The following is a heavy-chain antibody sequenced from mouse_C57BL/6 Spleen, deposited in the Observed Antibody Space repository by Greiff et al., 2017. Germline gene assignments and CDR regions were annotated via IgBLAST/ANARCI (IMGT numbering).Heavy chain of an antibody. J-gene: IGHJ4*01. Sequence: VQLQQPGAELVRPGTSVKLSCKASGYTFTSYWMHWVKQRPGQGLEWIGVIDPSDSYTNYNQQFKGKATLTVDTSSSTAYMQLSSLTSEDSAVYYCARVSTMVTTRAMDYWGQGTSVTVSS. V-gene: IGHV1-59*01. D-gene: IGHD2-2*01. CDR2: IDPSDSYT. CDR1: GYTFTSYW. CDR3: ARVSTMVTTRAMDY.